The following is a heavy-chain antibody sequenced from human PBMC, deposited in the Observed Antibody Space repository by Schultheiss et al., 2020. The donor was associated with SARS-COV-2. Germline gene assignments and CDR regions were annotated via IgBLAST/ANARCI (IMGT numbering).Heavy chain of an antibody. V-gene: IGHV4-59*01. J-gene: IGHJ4*02. D-gene: IGHD1-26*01. Sequence: SETLSLTCTVSGGSISSYYWSWIRQPPGKGLEWIGYIYYSGSTNYNPSLKSRVTISVDTSKNQFSLKLSSVTAAGTAVYYCARAISGSFDYFDYWGQGTLVTVSS. CDR2: IYYSGST. CDR1: GGSISSYY. CDR3: ARAISGSFDYFDY.